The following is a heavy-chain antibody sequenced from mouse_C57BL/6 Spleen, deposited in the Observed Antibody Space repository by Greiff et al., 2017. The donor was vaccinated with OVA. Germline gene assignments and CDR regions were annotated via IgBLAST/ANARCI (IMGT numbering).Heavy chain of an antibody. V-gene: IGHV1-18*01. Sequence: VQLKQSGPELVKPGASVKIPCKASGYTFTDYNMDWVKQSHGKSLEWIGDINPNNGGTIYNQKFKGKATLTVDKSSSTAYMELRSLTSEDTAVYYCARAGYDDLYYAMDYWGQGTSVTVSS. J-gene: IGHJ4*01. D-gene: IGHD2-2*01. CDR1: GYTFTDYN. CDR3: ARAGYDDLYYAMDY. CDR2: INPNNGGT.